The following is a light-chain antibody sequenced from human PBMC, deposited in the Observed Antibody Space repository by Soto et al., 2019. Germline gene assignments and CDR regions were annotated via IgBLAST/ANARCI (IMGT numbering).Light chain of an antibody. CDR2: TNN. J-gene: IGLJ3*02. CDR1: SSNIGSNY. V-gene: IGLV1-47*02. CDR3: APWDDSLSGQV. Sequence: QSVLTQPPSASGTPGQRVTISCSGSSSNIGSNYVYWYHHPPGTAPKSLIYTNNHRPSGVPARCSGSKDGTSASLAISGLRSEDEADYYCAPWDDSLSGQVFGGGTKVTVL.